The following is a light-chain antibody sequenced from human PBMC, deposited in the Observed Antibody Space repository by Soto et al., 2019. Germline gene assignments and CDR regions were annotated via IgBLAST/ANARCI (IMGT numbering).Light chain of an antibody. CDR2: DAS. CDR3: QHYGSPRT. V-gene: IGKV3-20*01. CDR1: QGISSW. J-gene: IGKJ1*01. Sequence: TQSPSSVSASVGDRVTITCRASQGISSWLAWYQQKPGQAPRLLIYDASSRATGIPDRFSGSGSGTDFTLTINRLEHEDFAVYYCQHYGSPRTFGQGTKVDIK.